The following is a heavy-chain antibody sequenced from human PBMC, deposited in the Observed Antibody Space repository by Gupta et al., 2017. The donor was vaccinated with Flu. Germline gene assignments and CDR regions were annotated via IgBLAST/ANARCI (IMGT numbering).Heavy chain of an antibody. CDR2: IWYDGSNK. CDR3: ARVGVPYCSSTSCSLPHGMDV. CDR1: GFTFSSYG. Sequence: QVQLVESGGGVVQPGRSLRLSCAASGFTFSSYGMHWVRQAPGKGLEWVAVIWYDGSNKYYADSVKGRFTISRDNSKNTLYLQMNSLRAEDTAVYYCARVGVPYCSSTSCSLPHGMDVWGQGTTVTGSS. V-gene: IGHV3-33*01. D-gene: IGHD2-2*01. J-gene: IGHJ6*02.